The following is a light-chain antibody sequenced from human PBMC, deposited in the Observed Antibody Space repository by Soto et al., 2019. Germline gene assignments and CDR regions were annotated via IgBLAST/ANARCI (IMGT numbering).Light chain of an antibody. CDR2: TAS. Sequence: AIQMPQSPSSLSASVGDRVTITCRASQGIGNDLGWYQQKVGKAPKLLIHTASTLQSGVPSRFSGSGSGTDFTLTISILQPEDFATYYCLQYYIYGTFGQGTRVDIK. CDR1: QGIGND. V-gene: IGKV1-6*01. J-gene: IGKJ1*01. CDR3: LQYYIYGT.